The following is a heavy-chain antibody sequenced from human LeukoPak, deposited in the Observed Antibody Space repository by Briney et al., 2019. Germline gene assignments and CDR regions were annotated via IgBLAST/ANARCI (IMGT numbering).Heavy chain of an antibody. Sequence: GGSLRLSCAASGFTFSSYAMSWVRQAPGKGLEWVSAISGSGGSTYYADSVKGRFTISRDNSKNTLYLQMSSLRTEDTAVYYCAKGSSWSFDYWGQGTLVTVSS. D-gene: IGHD6-13*01. CDR3: AKGSSWSFDY. V-gene: IGHV3-23*01. CDR2: ISGSGGST. J-gene: IGHJ4*02. CDR1: GFTFSSYA.